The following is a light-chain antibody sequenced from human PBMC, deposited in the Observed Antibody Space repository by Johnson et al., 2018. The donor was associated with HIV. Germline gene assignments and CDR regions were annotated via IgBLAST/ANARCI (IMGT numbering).Light chain of an antibody. CDR1: NSNIGSNY. CDR3: GTWASSLRSGF. Sequence: QSVLTQPPSVSAAPGQKVNISCSGSNSNIGSNYVSWYQQLPGTAPKVLIYDNNKRPSGTPERFSGSKSGTSATLAITGLQTGDEAAYYCGTWASSLRSGFFGTGTKVTVL. J-gene: IGLJ1*01. V-gene: IGLV1-51*01. CDR2: DNN.